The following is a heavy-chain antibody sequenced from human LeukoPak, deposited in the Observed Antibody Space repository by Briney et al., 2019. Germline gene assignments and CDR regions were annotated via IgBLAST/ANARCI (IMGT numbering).Heavy chain of an antibody. Sequence: GGSLRLSCAASGFTFSSYSMNWVRQAPGKGLEWVSSISSSSSYIYYADSVKGRFTISRDNSKNTLYLQMNSLRAEDTAVYYCARGHRNYETFDIWGQGTMVTVSS. D-gene: IGHD1-14*01. V-gene: IGHV3-21*04. CDR3: ARGHRNYETFDI. CDR1: GFTFSSYS. CDR2: ISSSSSYI. J-gene: IGHJ3*02.